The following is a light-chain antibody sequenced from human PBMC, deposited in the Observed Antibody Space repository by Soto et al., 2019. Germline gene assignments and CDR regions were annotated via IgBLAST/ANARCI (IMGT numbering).Light chain of an antibody. CDR2: GAS. CDR3: QQYGGTPPIT. CDR1: QRISSGN. J-gene: IGKJ5*01. V-gene: IGKV3-20*01. Sequence: EIVLTHSPVTLSLSPCETATLSFSASQRISSGNFAWYLQQPGQAPTFLLYGASTRATGIPNRFSGSGSGTDFTLTLSRLEPEDFAVYYCQQYGGTPPITFGQGTRLEIK.